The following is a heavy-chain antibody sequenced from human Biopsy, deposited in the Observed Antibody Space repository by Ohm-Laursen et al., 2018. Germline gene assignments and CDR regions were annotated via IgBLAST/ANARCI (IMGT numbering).Heavy chain of an antibody. Sequence: SVKVSCKASGFTFNRSAMQWVRQARGQRLEWIGWIVVGGGNTNYAQKFQERVTITRDMSTSTAYMELSSLRSEDTAVYYCASRPNCGGDCSSGFDYWGQGTLATVSS. D-gene: IGHD2-21*02. V-gene: IGHV1-58*02. J-gene: IGHJ4*02. CDR2: IVVGGGNT. CDR3: ASRPNCGGDCSSGFDY. CDR1: GFTFNRSA.